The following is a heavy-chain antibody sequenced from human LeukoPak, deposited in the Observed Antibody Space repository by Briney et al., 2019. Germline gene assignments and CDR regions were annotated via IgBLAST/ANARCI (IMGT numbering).Heavy chain of an antibody. J-gene: IGHJ4*02. D-gene: IGHD3-10*01. CDR2: IYYSGST. CDR3: ARQTPYGSGQFDY. V-gene: IGHV4-39*01. CDR1: GGSISSSSYY. Sequence: PSETLSLTCTVSGGSISSSSYYWGWIRQPPGKGLEWIGSIYYSGSTYYNPSLKSRVTISVDTSKNQFSLKLSSVTAADTAVYYCARQTPYGSGQFDYWGQGTLVTVSS.